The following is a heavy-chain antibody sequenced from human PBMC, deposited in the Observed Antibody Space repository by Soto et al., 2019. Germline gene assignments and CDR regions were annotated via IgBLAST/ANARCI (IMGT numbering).Heavy chain of an antibody. D-gene: IGHD6-19*01. CDR3: ARDRGAVAGYFAY. J-gene: IGHJ4*02. CDR2: IGTAGDT. Sequence: EVQLVESGGGLVQPVGSLRLSCAASGFTFSSYDMHWVRQATGKGLEWVSAIGTAGDTYYPGSVKGRFTISRENAKNSLSRQMNSLRAGDTAVYYCARDRGAVAGYFAYWGQGALVTVSS. CDR1: GFTFSSYD. V-gene: IGHV3-13*04.